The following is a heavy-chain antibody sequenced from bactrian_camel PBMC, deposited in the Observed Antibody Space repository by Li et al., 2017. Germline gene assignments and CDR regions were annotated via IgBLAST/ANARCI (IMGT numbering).Heavy chain of an antibody. V-gene: IGHV3S53*01. CDR3: AAAYTGAWYGDWTSRYEYDK. Sequence: VQLVESGGGSVQAGGSLRLSCVVSGYIYGSYDLCMGWFRQAPGKEREGVAVIDTDGSASYSGSVKGRFTISRDKVENTLYLQMTNLKPDDTGRYYCAAAYTGAWYGDWTSRYEYDKWGQGTQVTVS. CDR2: IDTDGSA. J-gene: IGHJ4*01. D-gene: IGHD6*01. CDR1: GYIYGSYD.